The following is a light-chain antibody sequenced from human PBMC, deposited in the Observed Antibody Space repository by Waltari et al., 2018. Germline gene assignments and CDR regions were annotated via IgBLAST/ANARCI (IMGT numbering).Light chain of an antibody. J-gene: IGLJ6*01. V-gene: IGLV2-23*01. CDR1: SRDIGSYNL. CDR2: DST. CDR3: CAYAGSDTFI. Sequence: QSALTQPASMSGSPGQSITISCTGSSRDIGSYNLVSWFQQPPGKAPKLLIYDSTNRPSGVSDRFSASRSGSTASLTISGLQGEDEADYYCCAYAGSDTFIFGGGTQVTV.